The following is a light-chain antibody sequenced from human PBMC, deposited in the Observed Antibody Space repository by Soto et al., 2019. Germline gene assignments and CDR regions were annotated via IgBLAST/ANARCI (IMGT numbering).Light chain of an antibody. Sequence: AIRMTQSPSSFSASTGDRVTITCRASQGISSYLAWYQQKPGKAPKLLIYAASTLQSGVPSRFSGSGSGTEFTLTISGLQPDDFATYYCQQYNSYRAFGQGTKV. CDR3: QQYNSYRA. V-gene: IGKV1-8*01. CDR2: AAS. CDR1: QGISSY. J-gene: IGKJ1*01.